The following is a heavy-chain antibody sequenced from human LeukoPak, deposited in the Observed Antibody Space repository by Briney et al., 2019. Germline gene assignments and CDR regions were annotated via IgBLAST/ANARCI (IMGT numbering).Heavy chain of an antibody. V-gene: IGHV3-33*01. D-gene: IGHD6-13*01. CDR2: IWYDGSNK. CDR3: ARGYSSSWYGAYYFDY. Sequence: GRSLRLSCAASGFTFSSYGMHWVRQAPGKXLEWVAVIWYDGSNKYYADSVKGRFTISRDNSKNTLYLQMNSLRAEDTAVYYCARGYSSSWYGAYYFDYWGQGTLVTVSS. J-gene: IGHJ4*02. CDR1: GFTFSSYG.